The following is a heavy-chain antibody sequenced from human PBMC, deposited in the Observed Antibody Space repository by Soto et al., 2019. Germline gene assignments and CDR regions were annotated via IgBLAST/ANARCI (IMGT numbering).Heavy chain of an antibody. J-gene: IGHJ4*02. V-gene: IGHV4-39*01. Sequence: QLQLQESGPGLVKPWETLSLTCTVSGDSISSSNYFWGWIRQPPGKGLEWIGTIFYSGSTYYNPSLKSRVTISVDTSNNQCSLKLTSVTAADTALYYCARRYGWLYFDYWGQGSLVTVSS. CDR2: IFYSGST. CDR3: ARRYGWLYFDY. D-gene: IGHD3-10*01. CDR1: GDSISSSNYF.